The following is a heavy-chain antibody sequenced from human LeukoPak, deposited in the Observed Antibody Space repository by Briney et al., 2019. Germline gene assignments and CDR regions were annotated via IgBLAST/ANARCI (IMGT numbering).Heavy chain of an antibody. V-gene: IGHV1-18*01. J-gene: IGHJ5*02. CDR2: VGGYNGKT. Sequence: ASVKVSCKASGFTLRSYGISWVRQAPGQGPEWMEWVGGYNGKTNYAQKFQGRVSMTTDSSTSTTYMELRSLKSDDTAVYYCAKDLVGYGDYAYYFDTWGQGTLVTVSS. CDR1: GFTLRSYG. D-gene: IGHD4-17*01. CDR3: AKDLVGYGDYAYYFDT.